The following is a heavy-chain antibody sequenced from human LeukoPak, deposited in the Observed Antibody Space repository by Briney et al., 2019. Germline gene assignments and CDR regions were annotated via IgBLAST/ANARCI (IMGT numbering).Heavy chain of an antibody. CDR1: GFTFSGFW. D-gene: IGHD3-3*01. J-gene: IGHJ4*02. CDR2: INSDGSEG. V-gene: IGHV3-7*03. Sequence: GGSLRLSCAVSGFTFSGFWMSWSRQAPGKGLEWVASINSDGSEGYYADVVKGRFTISRDNSKSALYLQMNSLRAEDTAVYYCAKRSVGYDFWSGVDYWGQGTLVTVSS. CDR3: AKRSVGYDFWSGVDY.